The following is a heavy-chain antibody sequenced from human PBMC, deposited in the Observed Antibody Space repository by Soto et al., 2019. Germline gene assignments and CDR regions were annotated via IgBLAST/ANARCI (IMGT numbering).Heavy chain of an antibody. CDR2: IYNNGST. D-gene: IGHD5-18*01. CDR3: ARVWGYSYGLASDI. J-gene: IGHJ3*02. V-gene: IGHV4-30-2*01. CDR1: GGSISSGVDS. Sequence: SETLSLTCAVSGGSISSGVDSWSWIRQPPGKGLEWIGYIYNNGSTYYNPSLKSRVTISVDRSKSQFSLKLSFVTVADTAVYYCARVWGYSYGLASDIWGQGTMVT.